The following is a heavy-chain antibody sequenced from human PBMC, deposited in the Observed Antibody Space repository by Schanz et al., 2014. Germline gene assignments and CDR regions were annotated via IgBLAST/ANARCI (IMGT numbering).Heavy chain of an antibody. J-gene: IGHJ4*02. D-gene: IGHD2-2*01. CDR2: MSYDGSIK. CDR1: GFTLSSYA. CDR3: AKDSTHIDIVLVPTAIDY. Sequence: VQLVESGGGLVQPGGSLRLSCAAYGFTLSSYAMHWVRQAPGKGLEWVAAMSYDGSIKYYGDSVKGRFTISRDNSKNTLYLHMNTLRSEDTAVYYCAKDSTHIDIVLVPTAIDYWGQGTLVTVSS. V-gene: IGHV3-30*04.